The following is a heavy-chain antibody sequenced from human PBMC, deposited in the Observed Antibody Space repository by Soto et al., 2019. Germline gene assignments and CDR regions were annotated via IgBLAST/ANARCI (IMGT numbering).Heavy chain of an antibody. Sequence: ASVKVSCKASGYTFTTYALHWVRQAPGQRLEWMGWVNAGSGNTKYSQNFQGRVTITRDTSASTAYMDLSSLRSDDTAVYYCARDRRSGDSYNGMDVWGQGTTLTVSS. CDR3: ARDRRSGDSYNGMDV. J-gene: IGHJ6*02. CDR2: VNAGSGNT. D-gene: IGHD2-21*01. CDR1: GYTFTTYA. V-gene: IGHV1-3*01.